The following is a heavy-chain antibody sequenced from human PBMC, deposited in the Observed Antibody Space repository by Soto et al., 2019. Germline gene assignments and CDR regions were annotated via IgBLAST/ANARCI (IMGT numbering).Heavy chain of an antibody. V-gene: IGHV4-39*01. CDR1: GGSISSSSYY. J-gene: IGHJ5*02. CDR3: ARHVRSATDNWFDP. D-gene: IGHD3-10*02. CDR2: IYYSGST. Sequence: SETLSLTCTVSGGSISSSSYYWGWIRQPPGKGLEWIGSIYYSGSTYYNPSLKSRVTISVDTSKNQFSLKLSSVTAADTAVYYCARHVRSATDNWFDPWGQGTLVTVSS.